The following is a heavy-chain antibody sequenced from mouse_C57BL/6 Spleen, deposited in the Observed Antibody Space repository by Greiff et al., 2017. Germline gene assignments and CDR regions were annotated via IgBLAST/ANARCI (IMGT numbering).Heavy chain of an antibody. J-gene: IGHJ3*01. CDR1: GYTFTSYW. CDR2: IDPSDSET. Sequence: QVQLQQPGAELVRPGSSVKLSCKASGYTFTSYWMHWVKQRPIQGLEGIGNIDPSDSETHYNQKFKDKATLTVDKSSSTAYMQLSSLTSEDSAVYYCARGEAAQATAWFAYWGQGTLVTVSA. D-gene: IGHD3-2*02. V-gene: IGHV1-52*01. CDR3: ARGEAAQATAWFAY.